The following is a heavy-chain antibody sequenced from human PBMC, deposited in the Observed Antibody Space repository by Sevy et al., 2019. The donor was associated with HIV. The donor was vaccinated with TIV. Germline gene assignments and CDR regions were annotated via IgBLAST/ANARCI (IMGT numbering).Heavy chain of an antibody. CDR2: ISVSGTRK. V-gene: IGHV3-23*01. CDR1: GFTFSSYA. CDR3: AKVASWYLT. D-gene: IGHD6-13*01. Sequence: GGSLRLSCAASGFTFSSYAMSWVRQAPGKGLEWVSVISVSGTRKDYADSVKGRFTISRDNSKNTLYLQMNSLGAEDTAVYYCAKVASWYLTWGQGTLVTVSS. J-gene: IGHJ5*02.